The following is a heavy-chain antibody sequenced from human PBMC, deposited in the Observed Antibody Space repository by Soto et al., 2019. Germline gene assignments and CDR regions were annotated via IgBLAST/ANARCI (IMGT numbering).Heavy chain of an antibody. V-gene: IGHV3-23*01. CDR2: ISGGGSNT. Sequence: EVQLLESGGGLVQPGGSLRLSCAGSGFTFSTNAMTWVRQAPGKGLEWVSAISGGGSNTYYADSVKGRFTISRDNSKDTVYRQMNSLRAEDTAIYYCPKWRYSSDWYDCWGQGTLVTVSS. CDR1: GFTFSTNA. J-gene: IGHJ5*01. D-gene: IGHD6-19*01. CDR3: PKWRYSSDWYDC.